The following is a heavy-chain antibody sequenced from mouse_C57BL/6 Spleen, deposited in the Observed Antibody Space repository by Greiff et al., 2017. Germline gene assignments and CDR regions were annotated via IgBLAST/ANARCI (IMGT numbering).Heavy chain of an antibody. CDR1: GYSITSGYY. J-gene: IGHJ2*01. CDR2: IRYDGSN. Sequence: EVKVEESGPGLVKPSQSLSLTCSVSGYSITSGYYWNWIRQFPGNQLEWMGYIRYDGSNNYNPSFKNQIPITRDTSKNQSFLRLNSVTTEDTTTYYYATGYGYFDYWGQGTTLTVSS. CDR3: ATGYGYFDY. D-gene: IGHD2-2*01. V-gene: IGHV3-6*01.